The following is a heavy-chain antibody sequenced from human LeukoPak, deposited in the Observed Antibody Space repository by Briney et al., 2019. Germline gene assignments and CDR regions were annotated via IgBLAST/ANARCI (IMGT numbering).Heavy chain of an antibody. CDR3: AKDLYHRYYHNSGHAFDY. J-gene: IGHJ4*02. V-gene: IGHV1-18*01. CDR2: INPNSGGT. CDR1: GYTFTSYG. D-gene: IGHD3-22*01. Sequence: GASVKVSCKASGYTFTSYGISWVRQAPGQGLEWMGWINPNSGGTNYAQKLQGRVTMTRDTSTSTVYMELSSLRSEDTAVYYCAKDLYHRYYHNSGHAFDYWGQGTLVTVSS.